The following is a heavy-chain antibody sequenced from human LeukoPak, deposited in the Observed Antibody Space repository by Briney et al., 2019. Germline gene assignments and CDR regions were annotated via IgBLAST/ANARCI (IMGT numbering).Heavy chain of an antibody. CDR3: ARDQANFYPTVGWFDP. V-gene: IGHV4-34*01. Sequence: SEALSPTCAVYGGSFSGYYWGWIRQPPGKGLEWIGSIYYSGSTYYNPSLKSRVTISVDTSKNQFSLKLSSVTAADTAVYYCARDQANFYPTVGWFDPWGQGTLVTVSS. J-gene: IGHJ5*02. D-gene: IGHD2/OR15-2a*01. CDR2: IYYSGST. CDR1: GGSFSGYY.